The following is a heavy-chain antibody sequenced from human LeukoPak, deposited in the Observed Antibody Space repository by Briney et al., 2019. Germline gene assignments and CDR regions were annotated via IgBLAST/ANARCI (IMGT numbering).Heavy chain of an antibody. J-gene: IGHJ4*02. V-gene: IGHV3-23*01. CDR1: GFTFSSYA. CDR3: AKGKDYSNYVAAFDY. Sequence: GGSLRLSCGASGFTFSSYAMNWVRRAPGKGLEWVSGISGSGGSTYYADSVKGRFTISRDNSKNTLYLQMNSLRAEDTAVYYCAKGKDYSNYVAAFDYWGQGTLVTISS. CDR2: ISGSGGST. D-gene: IGHD4-11*01.